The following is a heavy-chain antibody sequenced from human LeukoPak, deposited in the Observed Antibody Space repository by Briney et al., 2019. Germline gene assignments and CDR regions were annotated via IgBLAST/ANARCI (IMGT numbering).Heavy chain of an antibody. Sequence: ASVKVSCKASGYIFTSFYMHWVRQAPGQGLEWMGIIKPSGDDTSFAQKFQARVTLTRDTSTSTVYMELSSLTSEDTAVYYCARDWSESGIAVADYFDYWGQGTLVTVSS. D-gene: IGHD6-19*01. CDR3: ARDWSESGIAVADYFDY. CDR2: IKPSGDDT. J-gene: IGHJ4*02. CDR1: GYIFTSFY. V-gene: IGHV1-46*01.